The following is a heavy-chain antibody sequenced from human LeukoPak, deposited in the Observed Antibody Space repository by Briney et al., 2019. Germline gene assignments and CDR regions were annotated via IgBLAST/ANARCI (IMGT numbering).Heavy chain of an antibody. CDR1: GCSISSDYY. D-gene: IGHD2-21*01. CDR3: ARDRALFIPLDV. Sequence: SETLSLTCAVSGCSISSDYYWGWIRQPPGKGLEWIGSIYHSGSTYYNPFLKSRVTISVDTSKNQFSLKLSSVTAADTAVYYCARDRALFIPLDVWGKGTTVTVSS. J-gene: IGHJ6*04. V-gene: IGHV4-38-2*02. CDR2: IYHSGST.